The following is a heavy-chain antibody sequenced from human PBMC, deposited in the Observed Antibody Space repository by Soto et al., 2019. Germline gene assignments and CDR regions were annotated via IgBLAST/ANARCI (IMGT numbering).Heavy chain of an antibody. CDR2: IYYSGST. V-gene: IGHV4-59*01. D-gene: IGHD3-10*01. CDR1: GGSISSYY. CDR3: ARHKLRGVLRRYYYYYMDV. J-gene: IGHJ6*03. Sequence: SETLSLTCTVSGGSISSYYWSWIRQPPGKGLEWIGYIYYSGSTNYNPSLKSRVTISVDTSKNQFSLKLSSVTAADTAVYYCARHKLRGVLRRYYYYYMDVWGKGTTVTVSS.